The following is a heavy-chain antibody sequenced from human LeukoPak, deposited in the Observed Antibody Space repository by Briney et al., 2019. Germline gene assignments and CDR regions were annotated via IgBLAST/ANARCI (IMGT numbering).Heavy chain of an antibody. Sequence: GGSLRLSCAASGFTFSRYSINWVRQAPGKGLEWVSYISSSSTIYYADSVKGRFTISRDNAKNSLYLQMNSLRAEDTAVYYCARDGLYSGNYDSWGQGTLVTVSS. CDR3: ARDGLYSGNYDS. CDR2: ISSSSTI. J-gene: IGHJ5*01. D-gene: IGHD1-26*01. V-gene: IGHV3-48*01. CDR1: GFTFSRYS.